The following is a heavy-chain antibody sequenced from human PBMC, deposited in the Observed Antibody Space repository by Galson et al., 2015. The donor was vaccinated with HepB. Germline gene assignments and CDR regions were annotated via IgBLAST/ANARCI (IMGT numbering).Heavy chain of an antibody. CDR1: GFTFTTYS. CDR3: ARDLRADY. Sequence: SLRLSCAASGFTFTTYSMNWVRQAPGKGLEWVSSISSSSSSIYYADSVKGRFTISRDNAKNSLFLQMNSLRAEDTAVYYCARDLRADYWGQGALVTVSS. V-gene: IGHV3-21*04. CDR2: ISSSSSSI. J-gene: IGHJ4*02.